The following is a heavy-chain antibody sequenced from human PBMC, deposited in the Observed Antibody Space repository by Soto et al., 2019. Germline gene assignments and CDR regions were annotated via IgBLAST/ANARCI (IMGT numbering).Heavy chain of an antibody. V-gene: IGHV4-34*01. CDR3: ARDKITGIFDY. J-gene: IGHJ4*02. Sequence: ASETLSLTCAVYGGSFSGYYWTWIRQPPGTGLEWIGEINHSGSTNYNPSLKSRVTISVDTSKNQFSLKLTSVTAADTAVYYCARDKITGIFDYWGKGTLVTVSS. CDR1: GGSFSGYY. CDR2: INHSGST. D-gene: IGHD2-8*02.